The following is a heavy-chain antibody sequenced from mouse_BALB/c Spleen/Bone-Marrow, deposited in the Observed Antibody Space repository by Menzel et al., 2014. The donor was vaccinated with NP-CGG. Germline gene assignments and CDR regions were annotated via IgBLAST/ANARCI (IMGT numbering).Heavy chain of an antibody. Sequence: VKLMESGAELVRPGASLKLSCKASGYSFTSYWMNWVKQRPGQGLEWIGMIHLSDSESRLNQKFKDKATLTVDKSSSTAYMQLSSPTSEDSAVYYCTRYDLTTRAFAYWGQGTLVTVSA. CDR2: IHLSDSES. J-gene: IGHJ3*01. V-gene: IGHV1-61*01. CDR3: TRYDLTTRAFAY. CDR1: GYSFTSYW. D-gene: IGHD3-3*01.